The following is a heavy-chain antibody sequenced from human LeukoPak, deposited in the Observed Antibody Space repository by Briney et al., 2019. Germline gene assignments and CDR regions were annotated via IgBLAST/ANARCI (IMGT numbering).Heavy chain of an antibody. CDR2: IYYSGST. CDR3: AKTGGSGSYYFPLDY. D-gene: IGHD3-10*01. J-gene: IGHJ4*02. V-gene: IGHV4-30-4*01. Sequence: PSETLSLTCTVSGGSISSGDCYWSWIRQPPGKGLEWIGYIYYSGSTYYNPSLKSRVTISVDTSKNQFSLKLSSVTAADTAVYYCAKTGGSGSYYFPLDYWGQGTLVTVSS. CDR1: GGSISSGDCY.